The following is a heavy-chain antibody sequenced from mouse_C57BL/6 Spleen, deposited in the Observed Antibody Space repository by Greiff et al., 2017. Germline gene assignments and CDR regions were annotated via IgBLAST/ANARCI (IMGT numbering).Heavy chain of an antibody. CDR1: GFSLTSYG. V-gene: IGHV2-2*01. CDR2: IWSGGST. D-gene: IGHD1-1*01. J-gene: IGHJ1*03. CDR3: AGSTDFWYLDV. Sequence: QVQLQQSGPGLVQPSQSLSITCTVSGFSLTSYGVHWVRQSPGKGLEWLGVIWSGGSTDYNAAFISRLSISKDNSKSQVVFKMNSLQADDTAIYYCAGSTDFWYLDVWGTGTTVTVSS.